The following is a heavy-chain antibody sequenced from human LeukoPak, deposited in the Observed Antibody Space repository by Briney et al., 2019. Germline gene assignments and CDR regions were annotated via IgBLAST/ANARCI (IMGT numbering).Heavy chain of an antibody. D-gene: IGHD3-10*01. CDR2: INHSGST. Sequence: SETLSLTCAVCGGSFRGYYWSWIRQPPGKGREWSGEINHSGSTNYNPSLKSRVTISVDTSKNQFSLTLSSVTAADTAVYYCASPLLSGIYGSGGDAFDIWGQGTMVTVSS. CDR1: GGSFRGYY. V-gene: IGHV4-34*01. CDR3: ASPLLSGIYGSGGDAFDI. J-gene: IGHJ3*02.